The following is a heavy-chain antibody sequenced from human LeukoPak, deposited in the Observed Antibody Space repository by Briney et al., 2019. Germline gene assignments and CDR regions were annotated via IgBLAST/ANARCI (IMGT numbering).Heavy chain of an antibody. CDR2: INPSGGST. CDR1: GYTFTSYY. D-gene: IGHD6-19*01. Sequence: GASVKVSCKASGYTFTSYYMHWVRQAPGQGLEWMGIINPSGGSTSYAQKFQGRVTMTRDTSTSTVYMELSSLRSEDTAVYYCARRGWAVVGTWWFDPWGQGTLVTVSS. CDR3: ARRGWAVVGTWWFDP. J-gene: IGHJ5*02. V-gene: IGHV1-46*01.